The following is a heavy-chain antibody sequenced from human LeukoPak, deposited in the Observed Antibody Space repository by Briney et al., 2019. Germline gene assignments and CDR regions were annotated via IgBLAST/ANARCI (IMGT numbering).Heavy chain of an antibody. J-gene: IGHJ4*02. CDR3: AKADYDSSGYCDY. V-gene: IGHV3-30*18. CDR1: GFTLSSYG. Sequence: GRSLRLSCAASGFTLSSYGMHWVRQAPGKGLEWVAVISYDGSNKYYADSVKGRFTISRDNSKNTLYLQMNSLRAEDTAVYYCAKADYDSSGYCDYWGQGTLVTVSS. D-gene: IGHD3-22*01. CDR2: ISYDGSNK.